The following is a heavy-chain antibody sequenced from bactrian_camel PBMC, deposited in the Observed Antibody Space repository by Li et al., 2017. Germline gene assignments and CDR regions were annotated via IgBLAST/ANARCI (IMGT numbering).Heavy chain of an antibody. CDR1: LNPDSDYC. J-gene: IGHJ4*01. D-gene: IGHD3*01. V-gene: IGHV3S1*01. Sequence: VQLVESGGGSVQTGGSLRLSCALSLNPDSDYCLAWLRQPPGKEREGVAALYTVSGSGYYADSVKGRFTISQDNAKNTLYLQMNSLKPEDTAMYYCAAAYCWAQTYNYWGQGTQVTVS. CDR3: AAAYCWAQTYNY. CDR2: LYTVSGSG.